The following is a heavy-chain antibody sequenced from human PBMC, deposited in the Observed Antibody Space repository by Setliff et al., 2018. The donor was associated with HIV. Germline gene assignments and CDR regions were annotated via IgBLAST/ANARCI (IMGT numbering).Heavy chain of an antibody. CDR1: GDTFTSYV. D-gene: IGHD3-16*01. V-gene: IGHV1-69*06. CDR2: IVLMSNTA. Sequence: VASVKVSCKASGDTFTSYVISWVRQAPGQGLEWMGGIVLMSNTADYAPKFQGRVTITADKSTSTAYMELSSLRSEDTAVYYCAARLNFDYWGQGTLVTVSS. J-gene: IGHJ4*02. CDR3: AARLNFDY.